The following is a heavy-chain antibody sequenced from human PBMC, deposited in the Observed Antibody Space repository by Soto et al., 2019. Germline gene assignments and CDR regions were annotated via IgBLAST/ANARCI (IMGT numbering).Heavy chain of an antibody. CDR2: IYYTGAT. J-gene: IGHJ1*01. CDR1: GGSIRSTRYY. Sequence: QLQLQESGPGLVKPSETLSLTCSVFGGSIRSTRYYWGWVRQPPGKGLEWLGSIYYTGATQYNPSLEGRVTMSVDTSMKKFSLKLRFVTAADSAIYYCAREDRDDNRGPGNWGQGTLVTVSS. D-gene: IGHD1-1*01. CDR3: AREDRDDNRGPGN. V-gene: IGHV4-39*02.